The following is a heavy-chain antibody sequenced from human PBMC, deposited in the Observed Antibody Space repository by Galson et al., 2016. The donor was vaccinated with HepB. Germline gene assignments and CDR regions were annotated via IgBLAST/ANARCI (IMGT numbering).Heavy chain of an antibody. CDR3: ARGDIVVMVASTTWFDP. D-gene: IGHD2-15*01. CDR2: ISFDGNTA. CDR1: GFTFSNYG. Sequence: SLRLSCAASGFTFSNYGMHWVRQSPGKGLEWVAVISFDGNTAYYADSVKGRFTISRDNSDNTVYLQMNSLSAGDTAVYYCARGDIVVMVASTTWFDPWGHGTLVTVSS. V-gene: IGHV3-30*03. J-gene: IGHJ5*02.